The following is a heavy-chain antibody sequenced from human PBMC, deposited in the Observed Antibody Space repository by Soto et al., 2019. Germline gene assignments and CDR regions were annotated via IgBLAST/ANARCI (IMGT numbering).Heavy chain of an antibody. Sequence: QLQLQESGPGLVKPSETLSLTCTVSGGSISSSSYYWGWIRQPPGKGLEWIGRSYYSGSTYYNPSLKSRVTISVDTSKNQFSLKLSSVTAADTAVYYCARPEPERGFDPWGQGTLVTVSS. CDR3: ARPEPERGFDP. V-gene: IGHV4-39*01. CDR1: GGSISSSSYY. J-gene: IGHJ5*02. CDR2: SYYSGST.